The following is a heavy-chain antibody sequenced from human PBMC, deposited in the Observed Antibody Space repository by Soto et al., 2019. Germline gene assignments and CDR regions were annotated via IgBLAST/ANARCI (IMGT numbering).Heavy chain of an antibody. Sequence: ASVKVSCKASGYTFTDYYMHWVRQPPGKGLEWMGGFDPEDIKTIYAQKFQGRVTMTEDRSTDTAYMELSSLRSEDTAVYYCATLADYFGSGSFPSYFDYWGQGTLVTVSS. V-gene: IGHV1-24*01. CDR2: FDPEDIKT. CDR3: ATLADYFGSGSFPSYFDY. J-gene: IGHJ4*02. CDR1: GYTFTDYY. D-gene: IGHD3-10*01.